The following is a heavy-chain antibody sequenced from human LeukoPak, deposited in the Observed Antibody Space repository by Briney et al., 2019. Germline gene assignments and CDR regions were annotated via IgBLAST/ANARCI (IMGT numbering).Heavy chain of an antibody. CDR3: ARDKTMISDSYNWFDP. D-gene: IGHD3-22*01. Sequence: ASVKVSCKASGYTFTGYYMHWVRQAPGQGLEWMGWINPNSGGTNYAQKFQGRVTMTRDTSISTAYMELSRLRSDDTAVYYCARDKTMISDSYNWFDPWGQGTLVTVSS. J-gene: IGHJ5*02. CDR2: INPNSGGT. CDR1: GYTFTGYY. V-gene: IGHV1-2*02.